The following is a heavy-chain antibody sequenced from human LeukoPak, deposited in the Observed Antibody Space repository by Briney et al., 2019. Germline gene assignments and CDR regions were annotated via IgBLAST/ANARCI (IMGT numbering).Heavy chain of an antibody. D-gene: IGHD1-1*01. CDR3: ARDTAEDGRGTTFDH. CDR1: GFTFSDYY. J-gene: IGHJ4*02. CDR2: ISNTGSII. Sequence: GGPLRLSCAASGFTFSDYYMSWVRQAPGKGLEGVSYISNTGSIIYYADSVKGRFTISRDNAKNSLFLQMNSLRAEDTAVYYCARDTAEDGRGTTFDHWGQGTLVTVSS. V-gene: IGHV3-11*01.